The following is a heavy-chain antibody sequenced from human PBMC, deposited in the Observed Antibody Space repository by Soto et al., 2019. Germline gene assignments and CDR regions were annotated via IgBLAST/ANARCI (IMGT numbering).Heavy chain of an antibody. CDR2: FYRGGRR. D-gene: IGHD2-21*01. J-gene: IGHJ5*02. CDR3: AREVVVGATAKFDR. CDR1: GFGVTESETY. Sequence: EVQMVESGGGLIQPGGSLKLSCAVSGFGVTESETYVSWIRQAPGKGLEWVAAFYRGGRRNYAASVKGRCVISRDKSENSVFLQLNLVRVEDTAVYYCAREVVVGATAKFDRWGQGTRVIVSP. V-gene: IGHV3-53*03.